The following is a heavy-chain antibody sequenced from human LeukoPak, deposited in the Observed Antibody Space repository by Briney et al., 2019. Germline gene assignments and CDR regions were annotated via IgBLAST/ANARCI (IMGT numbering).Heavy chain of an antibody. Sequence: QPGGSLRLSCAASEFIFSSYGMHWVRQAPGKGLEWVAVISYDGSNKYYADSVKGRFTISRDNSKNTLYLQMSSLRAEDTAVYYCARGASWANDAFDIWGQGTMVTVSS. CDR3: ARGASWANDAFDI. CDR2: ISYDGSNK. D-gene: IGHD3-16*01. CDR1: EFIFSSYG. V-gene: IGHV3-30*03. J-gene: IGHJ3*02.